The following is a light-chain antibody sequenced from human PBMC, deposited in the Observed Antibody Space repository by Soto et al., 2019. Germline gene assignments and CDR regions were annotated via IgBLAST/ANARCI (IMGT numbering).Light chain of an antibody. Sequence: QSALTQPPSASGSPGQSVTISCTGTSSDIGRYNYVSWYQQHPGKAPKLIVFEVAQRPTGVPDRFSASKSGNTASLTVSGLQAEDEADYNCSSYAGDNRLVFGGGTKLTVL. CDR1: SSDIGRYNY. V-gene: IGLV2-8*01. CDR2: EVA. J-gene: IGLJ3*02. CDR3: SSYAGDNRLV.